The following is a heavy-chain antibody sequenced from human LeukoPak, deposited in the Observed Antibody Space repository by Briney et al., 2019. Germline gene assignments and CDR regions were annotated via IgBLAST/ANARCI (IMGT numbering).Heavy chain of an antibody. CDR3: ARREYSSSWYWFDP. V-gene: IGHV3-23*01. D-gene: IGHD6-13*01. CDR1: GFTFSNYA. J-gene: IGHJ5*02. CDR2: ISGSGGST. Sequence: GGSLRLSCAASGFTFSNYAMAWVRQAPGKGLEWVSAISGSGGSTYYADSVKGRFTISRDNSKNTLYLQMNSLRAEDTAVYYCARREYSSSWYWFDPWGQGTLVTVSS.